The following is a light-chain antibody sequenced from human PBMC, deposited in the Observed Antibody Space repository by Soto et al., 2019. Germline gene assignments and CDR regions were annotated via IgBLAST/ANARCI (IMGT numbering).Light chain of an antibody. V-gene: IGLV1-47*01. CDR2: QND. CDR1: GSNIGSNF. CDR3: AAWDDRLTGL. Sequence: QSVLTKPPSVSGTPGQKVTISCSGGGSNIGSNFVYWYQQLPGKAPKLLIYQNDQRPSGVPDRYSGSKSGTSASLAISGRRSEDEGDYYCAAWDDRLTGLFGGGTKLTVL. J-gene: IGLJ2*01.